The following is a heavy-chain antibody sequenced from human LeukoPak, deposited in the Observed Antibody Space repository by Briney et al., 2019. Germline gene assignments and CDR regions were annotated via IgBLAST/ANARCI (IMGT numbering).Heavy chain of an antibody. V-gene: IGHV1-69*04. J-gene: IGHJ6*03. Sequence: ASVKVSCKASGGTFSSYAISWVRQAPGQGLEWMGRIIPILGIANYAQKFQGRVTIIADKSTSTAYMELRSLRSDDTAVYYCARTEGNNYYYMDVWGKGXTVTVSS. CDR1: GGTFSSYA. CDR3: ARTEGNNYYYMDV. CDR2: IIPILGIA. D-gene: IGHD1-14*01.